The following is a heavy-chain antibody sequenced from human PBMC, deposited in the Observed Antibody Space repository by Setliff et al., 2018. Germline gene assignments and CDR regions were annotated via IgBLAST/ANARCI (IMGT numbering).Heavy chain of an antibody. CDR2: VYHDGPS. J-gene: IGHJ4*02. V-gene: IGHV4-4*02. CDR3: AGRPQNTPMGPCDY. Sequence: SETLSLTCAVSGVSINSLNWWTWVRQPPGKGLEWIGEVYHDGPSVHYNPSLKSRVTMSVDKSKNQFSLKLSSVTAADTAVYYCAGRPQNTPMGPCDYWGQGTLVTVSS. D-gene: IGHD5-18*01. CDR1: GVSINSLNW.